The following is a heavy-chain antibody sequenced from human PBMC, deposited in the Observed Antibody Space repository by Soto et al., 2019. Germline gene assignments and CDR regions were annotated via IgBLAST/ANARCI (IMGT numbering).Heavy chain of an antibody. D-gene: IGHD2-21*02. V-gene: IGHV4-34*01. Sequence: PSKTLSLTCAVYGGSFSGHYWSWIRQPPGKGLEWIGEINHIGSTNYNPSLRSRVTISVDTAENQFSLKLGSVSAADTAVYYCARGYVTGTEGPYYMDVWGKGTTVTVSS. CDR3: ARGYVTGTEGPYYMDV. CDR1: GGSFSGHY. CDR2: INHIGST. J-gene: IGHJ6*03.